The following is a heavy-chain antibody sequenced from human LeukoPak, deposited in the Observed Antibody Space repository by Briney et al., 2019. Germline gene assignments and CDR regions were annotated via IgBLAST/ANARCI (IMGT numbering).Heavy chain of an antibody. CDR2: IYTDGST. D-gene: IGHD6-19*01. CDR3: ASMSSGWLFGGHY. J-gene: IGHJ4*02. V-gene: IGHV3-66*01. CDR1: GFTVSSHY. Sequence: PGGSLRLSCVASGFTVSSHYMSWVRQAPGKGLEWVSAIYTDGSTYYAGSVKGRFTISRDNAKNTLYLQMNSLRAEDTAVYYCASMSSGWLFGGHYWGQGTLVTVSS.